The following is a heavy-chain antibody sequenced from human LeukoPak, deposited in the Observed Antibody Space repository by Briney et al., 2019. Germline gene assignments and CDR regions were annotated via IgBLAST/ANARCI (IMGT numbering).Heavy chain of an antibody. CDR3: ANHPRGIAVAPVDY. CDR1: GFTFSSYA. J-gene: IGHJ4*02. CDR2: ISGSGGST. Sequence: GGSLRLSCAASGFTFSSYAMSWVRQTPGKGLEWVSAISGSGGSTYYADSVEGRFTISRDNSKNTLYLQMNSLRAEDTAVYYCANHPRGIAVAPVDYWGQGTLVTVSS. V-gene: IGHV3-23*01. D-gene: IGHD6-19*01.